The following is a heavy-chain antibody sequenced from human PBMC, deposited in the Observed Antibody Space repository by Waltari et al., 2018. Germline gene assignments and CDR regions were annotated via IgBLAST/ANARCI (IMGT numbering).Heavy chain of an antibody. CDR3: ARDAQFESSGYDYFFDH. CDR1: GFLVSSYS. D-gene: IGHD3-22*01. V-gene: IGHV3-48*01. CDR2: LGVGPGDM. J-gene: IGHJ4*02. Sequence: EVHLVDSGGDLIQPGGSLRLSCEASGFLVSSYSMNWVRQAPGKGREWFEHLGVGPGDMRYELSVLGRFTISSDKAKNSVYLQMDNLRGEDTAVYFCARDAQFESSGYDYFFDHWGRGTLVTVSS.